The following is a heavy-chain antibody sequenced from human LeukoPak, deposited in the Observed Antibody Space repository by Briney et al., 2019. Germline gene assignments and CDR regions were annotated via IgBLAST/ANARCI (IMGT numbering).Heavy chain of an antibody. CDR3: AYSSSWYWGYFQH. CDR2: IYSSGST. J-gene: IGHJ1*01. V-gene: IGHV4-59*08. Sequence: SETLSLTCTVSGGSISNYYWSWIRQPPGKGLEWIGYIYSSGSTNYNPSLKSRVTISVDTSKNQFSLKLSSVTAADTAVYYCAYSSSWYWGYFQHWGQGTLVTVSS. D-gene: IGHD6-13*01. CDR1: GGSISNYY.